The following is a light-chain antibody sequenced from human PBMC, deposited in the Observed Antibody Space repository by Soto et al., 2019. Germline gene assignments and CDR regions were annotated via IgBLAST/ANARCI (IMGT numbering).Light chain of an antibody. CDR2: GAS. J-gene: IGKJ1*01. CDR1: QAISNF. V-gene: IGKV1-27*01. CDR3: QKYNSAPPT. Sequence: DIQMTQSPSSLSASVGDRVTITCRASQAISNFLAWYQQKPGQIPRLLIYGASTLQSGVPSRFSGTGSGTDFALTISSLQPEDFATYYCQKYNSAPPTFGQGTKVDI.